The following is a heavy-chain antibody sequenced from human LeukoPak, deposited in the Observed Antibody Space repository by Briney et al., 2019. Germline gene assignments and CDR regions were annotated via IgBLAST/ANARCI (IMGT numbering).Heavy chain of an antibody. D-gene: IGHD2-15*01. V-gene: IGHV3-7*03. Sequence: GGSLRLSCAASGFTFRNYWMTWVRQAPGKGLEWVAKIKQDGSEKNCVDSVKGRFTISRDNAKNSLYLEMNSLRAEDTAVYYCAKSGTASCYSRINYWGQGTLVTVSS. CDR3: AKSGTASCYSRINY. J-gene: IGHJ4*02. CDR2: IKQDGSEK. CDR1: GFTFRNYW.